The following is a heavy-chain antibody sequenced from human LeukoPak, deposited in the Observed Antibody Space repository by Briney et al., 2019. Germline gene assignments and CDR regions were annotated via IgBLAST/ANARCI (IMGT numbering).Heavy chain of an antibody. J-gene: IGHJ4*02. CDR1: GFSFSKYS. D-gene: IGHD1-14*01. V-gene: IGHV3-48*01. Sequence: GGSLRLSCAASGFSFSKYSMNWVRQAPGKGLEWVSYISSSSDPIYYADSVKGRFTLSRDNAKNSLYLQINSLRAEDMAVYYCATSVAGKFDSWGQGTLVTVSS. CDR3: ATSVAGKFDS. CDR2: ISSSSDPI.